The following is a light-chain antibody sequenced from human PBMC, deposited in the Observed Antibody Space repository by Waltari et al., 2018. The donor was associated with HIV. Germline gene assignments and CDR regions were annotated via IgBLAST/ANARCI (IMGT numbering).Light chain of an antibody. CDR2: GNS. CDR1: SPGPA. J-gene: IGLJ2*01. Sequence: HSDLTPPPSVSGAPGQRVTILRSGVSPGPAVPWYQQLPGTPPKLLIYGNSNRPSGVPDRFSGSKSGALASLAITGLQAEDEADYYCQSYDSSLSSSVFGGGTRLTVL. V-gene: IGLV1-40*03. CDR3: QSYDSSLSSSV.